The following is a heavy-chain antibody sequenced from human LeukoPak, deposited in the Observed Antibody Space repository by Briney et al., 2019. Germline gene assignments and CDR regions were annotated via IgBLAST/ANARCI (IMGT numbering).Heavy chain of an antibody. CDR3: ARRTDSDYINYVQY. CDR2: IYPGDSDT. Sequence: GESLKISCKGSGYSFTSYWIGWVRRMPGKGLEWMGIIYPGDSDTRYSPSFQGQVTISADKSVSTAYLQWSSLKASDTAIYYCARRTDSDYINYVQYWGQGTLVTVSS. V-gene: IGHV5-51*01. D-gene: IGHD4-11*01. J-gene: IGHJ4*02. CDR1: GYSFTSYW.